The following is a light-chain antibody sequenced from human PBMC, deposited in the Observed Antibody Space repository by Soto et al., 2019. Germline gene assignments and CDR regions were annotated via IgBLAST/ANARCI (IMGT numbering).Light chain of an antibody. CDR1: QGIRND. J-gene: IGKJ1*01. Sequence: AIQMTQSPSSLSASVGDRVSITCRASQGIRNDLGWYQQKPGKAPNLLIYAASSLQSGVPSRFSGSGSGTDFTLTISSLQPEDFATYYCLQDYNYPRTFGQGTKVDIK. CDR2: AAS. V-gene: IGKV1-6*01. CDR3: LQDYNYPRT.